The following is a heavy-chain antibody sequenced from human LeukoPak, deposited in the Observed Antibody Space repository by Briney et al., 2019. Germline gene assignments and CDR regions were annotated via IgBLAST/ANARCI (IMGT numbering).Heavy chain of an antibody. Sequence: PGGSLRLSCAASRFTFSTYGISWVRQAPGKGLEWVSGISGSGGSTYYADSVKGRFTISRDISKNTLYLQMNSLRADDTAVYYCAKGTYFDYWGQGTLVTVSS. CDR1: RFTFSTYG. J-gene: IGHJ4*02. V-gene: IGHV3-23*01. D-gene: IGHD3/OR15-3a*01. CDR3: AKGTYFDY. CDR2: ISGSGGST.